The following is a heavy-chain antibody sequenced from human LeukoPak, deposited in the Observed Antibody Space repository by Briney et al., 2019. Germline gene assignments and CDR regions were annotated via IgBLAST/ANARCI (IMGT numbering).Heavy chain of an antibody. CDR2: ISSSSSYI. CDR3: ARVLDNWFDP. J-gene: IGHJ5*02. CDR1: GFTFSSYA. V-gene: IGHV3-21*01. Sequence: PGRSLRLSCAASGFTFSSYAMNWVRQAPGKGLEWVSSISSSSSYIYYADSVKGRFTISRDNAKNSLYLQMNSLRAEDTAVYYCARVLDNWFDPWGQGTLVTVSS.